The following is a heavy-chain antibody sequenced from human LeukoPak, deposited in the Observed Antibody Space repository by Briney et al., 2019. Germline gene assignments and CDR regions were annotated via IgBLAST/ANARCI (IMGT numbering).Heavy chain of an antibody. CDR3: ARVSYGGNFRNWFDP. Sequence: PGGSLRLSCAASGFTFSSYEMNWVRQAPGKGLESVSYISSSGSTIYYADSVKGRFTISRDNAKNSLYLQMNSLRAEDTAVYYCARVSYGGNFRNWFDPWGQGTLVTVSS. CDR1: GFTFSSYE. CDR2: ISSSGSTI. V-gene: IGHV3-48*03. D-gene: IGHD4/OR15-4a*01. J-gene: IGHJ5*02.